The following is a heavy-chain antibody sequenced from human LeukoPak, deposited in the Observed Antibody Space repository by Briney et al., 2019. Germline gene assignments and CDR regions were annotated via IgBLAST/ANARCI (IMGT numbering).Heavy chain of an antibody. J-gene: IGHJ4*02. CDR1: GFTFSNYW. CDR2: INHDGSAK. V-gene: IGHV3-7*01. D-gene: IGHD5-12*01. Sequence: GGSVRLSCAASGFTFSNYWMSWVRQAPGKGLECVANINHDGSAKYYMDSVKGRFTISRDNAKNSLYLQMNSLRAEDTAVYYCARDLVDIVATRTFDYWGQGTLVTVSS. CDR3: ARDLVDIVATRTFDY.